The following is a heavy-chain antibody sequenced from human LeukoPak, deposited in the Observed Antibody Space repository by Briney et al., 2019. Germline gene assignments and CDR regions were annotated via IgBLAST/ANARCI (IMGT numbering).Heavy chain of an antibody. CDR3: ARTYYDSSGYHFDY. Sequence: SETLSLTCTVSGGSSSSYYWSWIRQPAGKGLEWIGRIYTSGSTNYNPSLKSRVTMSVDTSKNQFSLKLSSVTAADTAVYYCARTYYDSSGYHFDYWGQGTLVTVSS. V-gene: IGHV4-4*07. J-gene: IGHJ4*02. D-gene: IGHD3-22*01. CDR2: IYTSGST. CDR1: GGSSSSYY.